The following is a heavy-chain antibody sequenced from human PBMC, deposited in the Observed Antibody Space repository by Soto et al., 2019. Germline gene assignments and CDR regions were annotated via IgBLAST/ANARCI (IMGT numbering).Heavy chain of an antibody. CDR1: GYPFITYY. D-gene: IGHD3-22*01. CDR2: INPSGGAT. Sequence: QVQLVQSGAGVRKPGASVKVSCKASGYPFITYYIHWVRQAPGQGLEWMGLINPSGGATSYAQKFQGRITMSTDTSTSTGYMELSSLRSEDTAVYYCARGGLGIVVVFNYWGQGTLVTVSS. CDR3: ARGGLGIVVVFNY. V-gene: IGHV1-46*01. J-gene: IGHJ4*02.